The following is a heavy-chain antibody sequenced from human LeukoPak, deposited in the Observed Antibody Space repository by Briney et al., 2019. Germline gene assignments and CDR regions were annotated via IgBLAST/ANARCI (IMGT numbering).Heavy chain of an antibody. Sequence: PSETLSLTCTVSGDSISRYYWSWIRQPPGKGLEWIGYIYYSGSTNYNPSLKSRVTISVDTSKNQFSLKLSSVTAADTAVYYCAGHSSGREYWGQGTLVTVSS. J-gene: IGHJ4*02. V-gene: IGHV4-59*08. CDR1: GDSISRYY. CDR2: IYYSGST. CDR3: AGHSSGREY. D-gene: IGHD3-22*01.